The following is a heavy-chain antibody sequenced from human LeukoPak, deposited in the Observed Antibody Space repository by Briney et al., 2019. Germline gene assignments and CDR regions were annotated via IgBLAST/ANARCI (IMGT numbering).Heavy chain of an antibody. Sequence: GGSLRLSCAASGFTFSSYSMNWVRQAPGKGLEWVSSISSSSSYIYYADSVKGRFTISRDNAKNSLYLQMNSLRAEDTAVYYCARNFDSSGYYAVKYWGQGTLVTVSS. D-gene: IGHD3-22*01. CDR2: ISSSSSYI. CDR1: GFTFSSYS. CDR3: ARNFDSSGYYAVKY. V-gene: IGHV3-21*01. J-gene: IGHJ4*02.